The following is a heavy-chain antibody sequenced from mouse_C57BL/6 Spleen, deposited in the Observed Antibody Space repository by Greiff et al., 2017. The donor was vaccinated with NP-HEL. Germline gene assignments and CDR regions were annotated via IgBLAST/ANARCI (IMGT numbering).Heavy chain of an antibody. CDR3: ARWGSSPDY. J-gene: IGHJ2*01. CDR2: IDPSDSYT. V-gene: IGHV1-69*01. Sequence: VQLQQPGAELVMPGASVKLSCKASGYTFTSYWMHWVKQRPGQGLEWIGEIDPSDSYTNYNQKFKGKSTLTVDKSSSTAYMQLSSLTSGDSAVYYCARWGSSPDYWGQGTTLTVSS. D-gene: IGHD1-1*01. CDR1: GYTFTSYW.